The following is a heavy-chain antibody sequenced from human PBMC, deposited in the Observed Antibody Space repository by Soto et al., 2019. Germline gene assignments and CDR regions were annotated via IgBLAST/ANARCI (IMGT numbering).Heavy chain of an antibody. D-gene: IGHD5-18*01. Sequence: EMQLLESGGGLVQPGGSLRLSCAASGITFSSYALSWVRQAPGKGLEWVSAISGSGKSTYYADSVKGRFTISRDTSKSTLYLHRTSLRADDTAKYYCAKEAGGGTAMVTSYFDYWGQGTLVTVSS. V-gene: IGHV3-23*01. CDR3: AKEAGGGTAMVTSYFDY. CDR1: GITFSSYA. J-gene: IGHJ4*02. CDR2: ISGSGKST.